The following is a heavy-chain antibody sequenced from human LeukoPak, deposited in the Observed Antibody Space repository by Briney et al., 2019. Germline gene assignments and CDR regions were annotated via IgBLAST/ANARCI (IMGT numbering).Heavy chain of an antibody. Sequence: GGSLRLSCAASGFTVSSNYMSWVRQAPGKGLEWVSVIYSGGSTYYADSVKGRFTISRDNSKNTLYLQMNSLRAEDTAVYYCARAHSSGWPWAFDIWGQGTMVTVSS. CDR3: ARAHSSGWPWAFDI. CDR1: GFTVSSNY. J-gene: IGHJ3*02. D-gene: IGHD6-19*01. V-gene: IGHV3-53*01. CDR2: IYSGGST.